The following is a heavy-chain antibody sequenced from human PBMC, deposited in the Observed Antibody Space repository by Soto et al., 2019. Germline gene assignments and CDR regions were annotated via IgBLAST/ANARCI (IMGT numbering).Heavy chain of an antibody. CDR2: ISSSGTSA. V-gene: IGHV3-11*05. Sequence: QVQLEESGGGLVNTGGSLRLSCAASGFTFSAVYMSWIRQAPNKGLEYISYISSSGTSANYADSVKGRFTISRDNAKNSLYLQMNSLRAEDTAVYYCARDRGAVTGQYFDYWGQGALVTVSS. CDR3: ARDRGAVTGQYFDY. D-gene: IGHD6-19*01. J-gene: IGHJ4*02. CDR1: GFTFSAVY.